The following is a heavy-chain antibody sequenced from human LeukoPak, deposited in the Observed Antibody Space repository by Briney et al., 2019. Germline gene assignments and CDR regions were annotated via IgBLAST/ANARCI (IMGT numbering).Heavy chain of an antibody. V-gene: IGHV1-8*01. D-gene: IGHD3-22*01. CDR2: MNPNSGNT. CDR3: ARLHDGARGMYHYDSSGYQYYFDY. Sequence: ASVKVSCKASGYTFTSYDSNWVRQATGQGLEWMGWMNPNSGNTGYAQKFQGRVTMTRNTSISTAYMELSSLRSEDTAVYYCARLHDGARGMYHYDSSGYQYYFDYWGQGTLVTVSS. J-gene: IGHJ4*02. CDR1: GYTFTSYD.